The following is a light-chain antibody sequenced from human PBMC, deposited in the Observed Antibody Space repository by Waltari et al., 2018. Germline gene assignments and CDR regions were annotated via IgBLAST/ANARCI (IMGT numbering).Light chain of an antibody. Sequence: QSVLTQPPSVSGAPGQKVTISCPGSGSNIGPGYDVHWSPQLPRAAPKLPIYGSTSRPLGVPDRFFGSTSGTSASLAITGLQAEDEGDYYCQSYDTSLSVVFGGGTKLTVL. J-gene: IGLJ3*02. CDR3: QSYDTSLSVV. V-gene: IGLV1-40*01. CDR1: GSNIGPGYD. CDR2: GST.